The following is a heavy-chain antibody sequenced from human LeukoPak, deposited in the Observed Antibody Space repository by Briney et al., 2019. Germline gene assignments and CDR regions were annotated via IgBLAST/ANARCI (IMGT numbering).Heavy chain of an antibody. J-gene: IGHJ4*02. V-gene: IGHV1-8*01. CDR3: ARGPPNWGYDY. CDR2: MSPNSGDT. CDR1: GYTFNSYD. Sequence: ASVKVSCKASGYTFNSYDFNWVRQATGQRPEWMGWMSPNSGDTGYAQKFQDGVTMTRNTSISTAYMELSSLRSDDTAVYYCARGPPNWGYDYWGPGTLVTVSS. D-gene: IGHD7-27*01.